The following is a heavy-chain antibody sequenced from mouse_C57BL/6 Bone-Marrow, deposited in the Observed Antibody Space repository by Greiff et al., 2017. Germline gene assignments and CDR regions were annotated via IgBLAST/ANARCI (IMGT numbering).Heavy chain of an antibody. V-gene: IGHV1-64*01. D-gene: IGHD3-3*01. CDR1: GYTFTSYW. CDR3: ARGGRNRYFDV. Sequence: QVQLQQPGAELVKPGASVKLSCKASGYTFTSYWMHWVKQRPGQGLEWIGMIHPNSGSTNYNEKFKSKATLTVDKSSSTAYTQLSSLTSEDSAVYYCARGGRNRYFDVWGTGTTVTVSS. J-gene: IGHJ1*03. CDR2: IHPNSGST.